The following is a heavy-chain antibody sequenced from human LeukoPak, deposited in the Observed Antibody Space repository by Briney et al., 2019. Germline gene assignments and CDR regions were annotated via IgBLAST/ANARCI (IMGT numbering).Heavy chain of an antibody. J-gene: IGHJ4*02. CDR3: ASAYGDYRYYFDY. CDR1: GFTSSSYS. Sequence: PGGSLRLSCAASGFTSSSYSMNWVRQAPGKGLEWVSSISSSSSYIYYADSVKGRFTISRDNAKNSLYLQMNSLRAEDTAVYYCASAYGDYRYYFDYWGQGTLVTVSS. D-gene: IGHD4-17*01. CDR2: ISSSSSYI. V-gene: IGHV3-21*01.